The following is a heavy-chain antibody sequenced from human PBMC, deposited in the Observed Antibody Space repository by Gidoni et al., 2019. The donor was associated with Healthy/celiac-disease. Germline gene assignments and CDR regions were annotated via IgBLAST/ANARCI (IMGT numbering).Heavy chain of an antibody. CDR2: IIPIFGTA. V-gene: IGHV1-69*06. Sequence: QVQLVQSGAEVKKPGSSVKVSCKASGGTFSSYAISWVRQAPGQGLEWRGGIIPIFGTANSAQKFQGRVTITADKSTSTAYMELSSLRSEDTAVYYCARLVTPMVQGVPFDPWGQGTLVTVSS. CDR3: ARLVTPMVQGVPFDP. D-gene: IGHD3-10*01. CDR1: GGTFSSYA. J-gene: IGHJ5*02.